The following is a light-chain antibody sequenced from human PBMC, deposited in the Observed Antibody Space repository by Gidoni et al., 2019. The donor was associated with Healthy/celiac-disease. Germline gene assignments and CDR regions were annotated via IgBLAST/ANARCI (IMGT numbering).Light chain of an antibody. CDR1: QSVSSSY. J-gene: IGKJ4*01. CDR2: GAS. V-gene: IGKV3-20*01. Sequence: EIVFTQSPGTLSLSPGERATLSCRASQSVSSSYLAWYQQKPGQAPRLLIYGASSRATGIPDRFSGSGSGTDFTLTISRLEPEDFAVYYCQQYGSSRLTFGGXTKVEIK. CDR3: QQYGSSRLT.